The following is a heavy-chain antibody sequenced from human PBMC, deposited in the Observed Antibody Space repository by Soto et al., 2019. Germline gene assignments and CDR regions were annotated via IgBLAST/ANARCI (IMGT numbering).Heavy chain of an antibody. CDR1: GGTFSSYT. J-gene: IGHJ4*02. CDR2: IIPILGIA. Sequence: XVXLVQSGAEVKKPGSSVKVSCKASGGTFSSYTISWVRQAPGQGLEWMGRIIPILGIANYAQKSXXXXTITAEKSTSTAYMELSSLRSEDTAVYYCARDTEYDILTGYNYYFDYWGQGTLVTVSS. V-gene: IGHV1-69*08. D-gene: IGHD3-9*01. CDR3: ARDTEYDILTGYNYYFDY.